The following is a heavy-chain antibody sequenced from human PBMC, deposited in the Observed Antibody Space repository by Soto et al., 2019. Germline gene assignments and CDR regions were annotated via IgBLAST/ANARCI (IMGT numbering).Heavy chain of an antibody. V-gene: IGHV3-23*01. D-gene: IGHD2-15*01. CDR2: ISGSGGST. Sequence: PGGSLRLSCAAPGFTFSSYAMSWVRQAPGKGLEWVSAISGSGGSTYYADSVKGRFTISRDDSKNTLYLQMNSLRAEDTSVYYCAKDFCNGRSRYYYYYYMDVWGKGTTVTVSS. CDR1: GFTFSSYA. J-gene: IGHJ6*03. CDR3: AKDFCNGRSRYYYYYYMDV.